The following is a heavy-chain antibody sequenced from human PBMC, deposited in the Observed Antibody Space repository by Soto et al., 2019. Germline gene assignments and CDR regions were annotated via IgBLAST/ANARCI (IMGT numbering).Heavy chain of an antibody. CDR3: AGPGYSSQDY. CDR2: ISGSGDGT. D-gene: IGHD5-18*01. Sequence: EVQLLESGGDLVQPGGSLRLSCAASGFTFSSFALSWVRQAPGKGLEWVSAISGSGDGTDYADSVKGRFTISRDKSKNTLYLQMNSLRAEDTAVYYCAGPGYSSQDYWGQGALVTVSS. V-gene: IGHV3-23*01. J-gene: IGHJ4*02. CDR1: GFTFSSFA.